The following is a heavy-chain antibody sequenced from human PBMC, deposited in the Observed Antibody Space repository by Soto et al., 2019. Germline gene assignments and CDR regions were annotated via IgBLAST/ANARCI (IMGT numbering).Heavy chain of an antibody. CDR2: ISGSGGST. J-gene: IGHJ4*02. CDR1: GFTFSSYA. Sequence: EVQLLESGGGLVQPGGSLRLSCAASGFTFSSYAMSWVRQAPGKGLEWVSAISGSGGSTYYADSVKGRFTISRDNSKNTLYLQMNSLRAEDTAVYYCANRGSLERRIFDYWCQGALVTVSS. V-gene: IGHV3-23*01. D-gene: IGHD1-1*01. CDR3: ANRGSLERRIFDY.